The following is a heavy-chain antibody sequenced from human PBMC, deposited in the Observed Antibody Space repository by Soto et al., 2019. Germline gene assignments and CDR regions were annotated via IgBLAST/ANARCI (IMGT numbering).Heavy chain of an antibody. CDR2: ISYDGGNK. Sequence: QVQLVASGGGVVQPGRSLRLSSAASGFTFSSYAMHWVRQAPGKGLEWVAVISYDGGNKYYADSVKGRFTISRDNSKNPLYLPMHCLRAEDTDVYSCASAGVRYITRAWTLVDSWAQGTLVTVSS. J-gene: IGHJ4*02. V-gene: IGHV3-30-3*01. CDR3: ASAGVRYITRAWTLVDS. CDR1: GFTFSSYA. D-gene: IGHD2-8*01.